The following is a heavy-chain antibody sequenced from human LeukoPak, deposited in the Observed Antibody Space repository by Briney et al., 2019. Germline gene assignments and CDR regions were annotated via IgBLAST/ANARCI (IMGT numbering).Heavy chain of an antibody. CDR1: GFTFSSYW. V-gene: IGHV3-74*01. CDR2: INSDGRST. D-gene: IGHD2-15*01. CDR3: ARVLDTLPDAFDI. J-gene: IGHJ3*02. Sequence: GGSLRLSCAASGFTFSSYWMHWVRQAPGKGLVWVSRINSDGRSTSYADSLKGRFTISRDNAKNTLYLQMNSLRAEDTAVYYCARVLDTLPDAFDIWGQGTVVTVSS.